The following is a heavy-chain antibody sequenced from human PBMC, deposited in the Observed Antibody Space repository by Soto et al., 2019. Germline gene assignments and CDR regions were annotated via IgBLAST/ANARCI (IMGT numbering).Heavy chain of an antibody. CDR3: AGTGYCSGGSCYSRLYFDY. V-gene: IGHV1-69*02. D-gene: IGHD2-15*01. CDR2: IIPILGIA. Sequence: SVKVSCKASGGTFGSYSISWVRQAPGQGLEWMGRIIPILGIANYAQKFQGRVTITADKSTSTAYMELSSLRSEDTAVYYCAGTGYCSGGSCYSRLYFDYRGQGTLVTGSS. J-gene: IGHJ4*02. CDR1: GGTFGSYS.